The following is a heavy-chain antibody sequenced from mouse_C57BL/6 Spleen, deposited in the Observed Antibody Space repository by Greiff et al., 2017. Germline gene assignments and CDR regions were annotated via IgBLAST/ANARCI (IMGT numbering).Heavy chain of an antibody. Sequence: VQLQQSGPELVKPWASVKISCKASGYAFSSSWMNWVKQRPGKGLEWIGRIYPGDGDTNYNGKFKGKATLTADKASSTAYMQLSSLTSEDSAVYFWARPYPLYDGYFDYWGQGTTLTVSS. CDR2: IYPGDGDT. V-gene: IGHV1-82*01. J-gene: IGHJ2*01. CDR3: ARPYPLYDGYFDY. D-gene: IGHD2-3*01. CDR1: GYAFSSSW.